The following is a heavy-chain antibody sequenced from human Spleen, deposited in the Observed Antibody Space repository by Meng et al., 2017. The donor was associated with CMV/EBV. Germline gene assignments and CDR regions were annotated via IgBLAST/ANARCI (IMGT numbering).Heavy chain of an antibody. Sequence: GGSRRLSCAASGFTFGDYYMSWIRQAPGKGLEWISYVSSSGSTIYYADSVKGRFTISRDNAKNSLYLQMNSLRAEDTAVYYCARAEGYCSSTSCYDLYYFDYWGRGTLVTVSS. CDR3: ARAEGYCSSTSCYDLYYFDY. V-gene: IGHV3-11*01. J-gene: IGHJ4*02. D-gene: IGHD2-2*01. CDR1: GFTFGDYY. CDR2: VSSSGSTI.